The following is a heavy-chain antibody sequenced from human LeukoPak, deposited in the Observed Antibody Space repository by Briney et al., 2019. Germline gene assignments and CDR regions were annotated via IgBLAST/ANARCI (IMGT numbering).Heavy chain of an antibody. V-gene: IGHV1-2*06. CDR3: ARDYGPYPGCSWFDP. J-gene: IGHJ5*02. CDR1: GYTFTGYY. Sequence: GASVKVSCKASGYTFTGYYTHWVRQAPGQGLEWMGRINCNGGGTSYAQKFQGRVTMTRDTSISTAYMELDRLTSDDTAVYYCARDYGPYPGCSWFDPWGQGTLVTVSS. D-gene: IGHD2-21*01. CDR2: INCNGGGT.